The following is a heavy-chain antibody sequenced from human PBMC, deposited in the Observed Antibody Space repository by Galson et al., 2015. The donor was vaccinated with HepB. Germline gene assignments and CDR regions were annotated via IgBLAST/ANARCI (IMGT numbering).Heavy chain of an antibody. CDR3: TRGGATWIQYYFDY. CDR2: IRSKAYGGTT. V-gene: IGHV3-49*03. CDR1: GFTFGDYA. Sequence: SLRLSCAASGFTFGDYAMSWFRQAPGKGLEWVGFIRSKAYGGTTEYAASVKGSFTISRDDSKSIAYLQMNSLKTEDTAVYYCTRGGATWIQYYFDYWGQGTLVTVSS. D-gene: IGHD5-18*01. J-gene: IGHJ4*02.